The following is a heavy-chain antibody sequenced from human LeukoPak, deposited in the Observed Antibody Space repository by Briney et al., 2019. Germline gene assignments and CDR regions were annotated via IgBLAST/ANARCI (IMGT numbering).Heavy chain of an antibody. CDR1: GYTFSTYD. V-gene: IGHV1-18*01. CDR2: ISADNGNT. CDR3: STDLPMMIGIVNDY. J-gene: IGHJ4*02. Sequence: ATVKLSCKVSGYTFSTYDISWVRQAPGQGLKWMGWISADNGNTVYAQKLQCRVTITTDTSTSTVNMELRSLRSDHTPVYCFSTDLPMMIGIVNDYYGQGTQVTVSS. D-gene: IGHD1-26*01.